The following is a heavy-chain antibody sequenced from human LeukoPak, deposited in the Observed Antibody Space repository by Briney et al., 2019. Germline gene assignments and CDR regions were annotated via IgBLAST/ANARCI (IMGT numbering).Heavy chain of an antibody. CDR1: GFTFGDHA. D-gene: IGHD5-24*01. V-gene: IGHV3-23*01. Sequence: GGSLRLSCTASGFTFGDHAMSWVRQAPGKGLEWVSGISDSGGTTYYVDSVKGRFTISRDNSKNTLYLQMNSLTAEDTAVYYCAKDPREGWLQSPYWGQGTLVTVSS. CDR2: ISDSGGTT. J-gene: IGHJ4*02. CDR3: AKDPREGWLQSPY.